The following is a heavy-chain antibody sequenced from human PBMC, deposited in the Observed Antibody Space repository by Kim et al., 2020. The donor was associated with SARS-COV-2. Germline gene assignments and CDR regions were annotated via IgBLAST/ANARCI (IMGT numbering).Heavy chain of an antibody. J-gene: IGHJ6*02. CDR1: GFTFHDYA. CDR2: ISRDGGGI. CDR3: TRASPLTGSDPYYFAMDV. V-gene: IGHV3-9*01. D-gene: IGHD1-26*01. Sequence: GGSLRLSCAASGFTFHDYAMNWVRQAPGKGLEWVSAISRDGGGIDYADSVKGRFTISRDNTRNSLYLQMESLSIGDTALYFCTRASPLTGSDPYYFAMDVWGQGAAVTVSS.